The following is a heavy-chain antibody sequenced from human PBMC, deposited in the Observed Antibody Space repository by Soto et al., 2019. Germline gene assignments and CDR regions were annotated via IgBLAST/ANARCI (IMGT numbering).Heavy chain of an antibody. CDR3: ANSPPRYSSGWYRFDP. CDR2: TSGSGGST. D-gene: IGHD6-19*01. J-gene: IGHJ5*02. CDR1: GFTFSSYA. V-gene: IGHV3-23*01. Sequence: GGSLRLSCAASGFTFSSYAMSWVRQAPGKGLEWVSATSGSGGSTYYADSVKGRFTISRDNSKNTLYLQMNSLRAEDTAVYYCANSPPRYSSGWYRFDPWGQGTLVTVSS.